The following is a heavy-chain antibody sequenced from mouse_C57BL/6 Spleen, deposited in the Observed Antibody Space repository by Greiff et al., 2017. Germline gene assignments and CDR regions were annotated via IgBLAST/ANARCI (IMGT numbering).Heavy chain of an antibody. D-gene: IGHD1-1*01. J-gene: IGHJ2*01. CDR2: IDPETGGT. V-gene: IGHV1-15*01. CDR1: GYTFTDYE. Sequence: VQLQQSGAELVRPGASVTLSCKASGYTFTDYEMHWVKQTPVHGLEWIGAIDPETGGTAYNQKFKGKAILTADKSSSTAYMELRSLTSEDSAVYYCTTTVVARGDYWGQGTTLTVSS. CDR3: TTTVVARGDY.